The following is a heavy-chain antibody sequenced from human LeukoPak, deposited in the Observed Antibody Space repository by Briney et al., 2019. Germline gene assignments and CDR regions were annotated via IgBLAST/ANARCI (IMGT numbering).Heavy chain of an antibody. D-gene: IGHD2-2*02. J-gene: IGHJ5*02. Sequence: EASVKVSCKASGYTFTSYGISWVRQAPGQGLEWMGWISAYNGNTNYAQKLQGRVTMTTDTSTGTAYMELRSLRSDDTAVYYCARGGRVYCSSTSCYTDWFDPWGQGTLVTVSS. CDR1: GYTFTSYG. CDR3: ARGGRVYCSSTSCYTDWFDP. CDR2: ISAYNGNT. V-gene: IGHV1-18*01.